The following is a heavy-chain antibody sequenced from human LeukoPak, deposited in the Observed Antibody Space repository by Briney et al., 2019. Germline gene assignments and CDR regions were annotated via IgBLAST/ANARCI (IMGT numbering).Heavy chain of an antibody. D-gene: IGHD6-19*01. CDR2: IWYDGSNK. CDR3: ARDELAVAKKGFLDS. CDR1: GFTFSSHA. J-gene: IGHJ4*02. Sequence: PGGSLRLSCAASGFTFSSHAMSWVRQAPGKGLEWVAVIWYDGSNKYYADSVKGRFTISRDNSKNTLYLQVNSLRAEDTAVYYCARDELAVAKKGFLDSWGQGTLVTVSS. V-gene: IGHV3-33*08.